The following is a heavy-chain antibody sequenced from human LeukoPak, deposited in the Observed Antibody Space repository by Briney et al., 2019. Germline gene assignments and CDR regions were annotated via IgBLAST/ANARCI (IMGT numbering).Heavy chain of an antibody. Sequence: GASVKVSCKDSGYTFTGYYIHWMRQAPGQGLEWMGWINPKNGGTNYIQKFRGRVTMTRDTSTSTAYMEVTSLRSDDTAVYYCARYGDCSNGVCYFDNWGQGTLVTVSS. CDR2: INPKNGGT. CDR1: GYTFTGYY. V-gene: IGHV1-2*02. CDR3: ARYGDCSNGVCYFDN. D-gene: IGHD2-8*01. J-gene: IGHJ4*02.